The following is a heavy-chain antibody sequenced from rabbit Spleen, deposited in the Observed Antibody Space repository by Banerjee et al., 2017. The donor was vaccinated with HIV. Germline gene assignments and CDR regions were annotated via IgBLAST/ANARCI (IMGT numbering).Heavy chain of an antibody. V-gene: IGHV1S40*01. Sequence: QSLEESGGDLVKPGASLTLTCTASGFSFSNSDYMCWVRQAPGKGLEWIACINIVTGKSVYASWATGRFTVSRTSSTTVTLQMTSLTAADTATYFCARDSGTSFSSYGMDLWGPGTLVTVS. D-gene: IGHD8-1*01. CDR3: ARDSGTSFSSYGMDL. J-gene: IGHJ6*01. CDR2: INIVTGKS. CDR1: GFSFSNSDY.